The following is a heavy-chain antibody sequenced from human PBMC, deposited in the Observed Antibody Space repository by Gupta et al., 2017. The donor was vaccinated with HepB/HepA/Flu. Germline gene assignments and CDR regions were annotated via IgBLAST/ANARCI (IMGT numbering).Heavy chain of an antibody. CDR2: VAYDGSVQ. J-gene: IGHJ4*02. CDR1: VFTFRTYA. D-gene: IGHD4-23*01. CDR3: VKELGGNYNAFFDY. V-gene: IGHV3-30*18. Sequence: QVHLVVSVAGVVQPGRSLRLSCASSVFTFRTYAMNWLRQAPGKGLEWVAVVAYDGSVQYYADAVRGRFTVSRDNSQNTLYLQMNSLRVEDTAVYYCVKELGGNYNAFFDYWGQGILVTVSS.